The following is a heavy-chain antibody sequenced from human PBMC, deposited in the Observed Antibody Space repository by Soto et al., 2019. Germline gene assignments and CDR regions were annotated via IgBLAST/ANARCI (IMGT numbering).Heavy chain of an antibody. CDR2: IYSGGDT. J-gene: IGHJ6*02. V-gene: IGHV3-53*01. D-gene: IGHD3-3*02. Sequence: GGSLRLSCAASGFSVSSDYMSWVRQAPGKGLEWVSLIYSGGDTYYADSVKGRFTISRDISSNTIYLHMTSLRADDTAIYYCTRAGSDPGHFYFSNYYAMDVWGRGTTVTVSS. CDR3: TRAGSDPGHFYFSNYYAMDV. CDR1: GFSVSSDY.